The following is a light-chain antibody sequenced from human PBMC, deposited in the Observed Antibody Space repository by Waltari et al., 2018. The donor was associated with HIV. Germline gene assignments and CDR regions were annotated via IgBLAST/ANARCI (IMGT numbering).Light chain of an antibody. J-gene: IGLJ2*01. Sequence: QSALTQPPSASGSPGQSVTISCTGTSSDVGAYHYLSWFPQHPGKAPKLMIYDVTKRPSGVPDRFSGSKSGNTASLTVSGLQAEDEADYYCASHAGSKDVFGGGTRLTVL. CDR3: ASHAGSKDV. V-gene: IGLV2-8*01. CDR2: DVT. CDR1: SSDVGAYHY.